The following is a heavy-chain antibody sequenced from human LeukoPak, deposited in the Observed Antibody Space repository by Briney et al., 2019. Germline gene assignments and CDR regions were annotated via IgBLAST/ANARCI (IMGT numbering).Heavy chain of an antibody. J-gene: IGHJ3*01. CDR2: INHSGST. V-gene: IGHV4-34*01. CDR3: ARNKWVVPAADT. CDR1: GSSISGYY. D-gene: IGHD2-2*01. Sequence: SETLSLTCTVSGSSISGYYWSWIRQPPGKGLEWIGEINHSGSTNYNPSLKSRVTISVDTSKNQFSLKLSSVTAADTAVYYCARNKWVVPAADTWGQGTMVTVSS.